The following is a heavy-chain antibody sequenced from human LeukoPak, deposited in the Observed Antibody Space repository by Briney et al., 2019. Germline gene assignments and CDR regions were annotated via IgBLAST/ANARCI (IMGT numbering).Heavy chain of an antibody. CDR2: INPSGGST. CDR3: ARLLGSSGWYDDMYNWFDP. Sequence: ASVKVSCKASGYTFTSYYMRWVRQAPGQGLEWMGIINPSGGSTSYAQKFQGRVTMTRDTSTSTVYMELSSLRSEDTAVYYCARLLGSSGWYDDMYNWFDPWGQGTLVTVSS. V-gene: IGHV1-46*01. D-gene: IGHD6-19*01. J-gene: IGHJ5*02. CDR1: GYTFTSYY.